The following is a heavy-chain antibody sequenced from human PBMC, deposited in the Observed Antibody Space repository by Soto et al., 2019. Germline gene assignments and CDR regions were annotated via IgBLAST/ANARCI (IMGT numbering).Heavy chain of an antibody. CDR2: IYYSGST. J-gene: IGHJ1*01. V-gene: IGHV4-59*01. CDR3: ARSYSSSWFKYFQH. CDR1: GGSISSYY. Sequence: SETLSLTCTVSGGSISSYYWSWIRQPPGKGLEWIGYIYYSGSTNYNPSLKSRVTISVDTSKNQFSLKLSSVTAADTAVYYCARSYSSSWFKYFQHWGQGTLVTVSS. D-gene: IGHD6-13*01.